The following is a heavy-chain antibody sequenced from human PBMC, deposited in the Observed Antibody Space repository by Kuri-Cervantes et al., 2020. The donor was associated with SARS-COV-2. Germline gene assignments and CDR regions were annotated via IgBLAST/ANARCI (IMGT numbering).Heavy chain of an antibody. CDR3: AKVYYDFWSGYYNYYYYMDV. D-gene: IGHD3-3*01. J-gene: IGHJ6*03. V-gene: IGHV3-23*01. CDR2: ISGSGGST. CDR1: GFTLSSYA. Sequence: GGSLRLSCAASGFTLSSYAMSWVRQAPGKGLEWVSAISGSGGSTYYADSVKGRFTISRDNSKNTLYLQMNSLRAEDTAVYYCAKVYYDFWSGYYNYYYYMDVWGKGTTVTVSS.